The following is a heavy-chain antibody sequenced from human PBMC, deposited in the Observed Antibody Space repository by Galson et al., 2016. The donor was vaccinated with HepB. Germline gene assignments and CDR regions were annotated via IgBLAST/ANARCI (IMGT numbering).Heavy chain of an antibody. CDR1: GFSFSGHG. J-gene: IGHJ5*01. V-gene: IGHV3-33*01. D-gene: IGHD6-13*01. CDR2: IWHDGTND. CDR3: ARVRSSSWFDS. Sequence: SLRLSCAASGFSFSGHGMHWHRQAPGKGLEWVAAIWHDGTNDSYAASVKGRFSISRDSSKSMLYLQMHSLRAEDIGVYYCARVRSSSWFDSWGQGTLVTVS.